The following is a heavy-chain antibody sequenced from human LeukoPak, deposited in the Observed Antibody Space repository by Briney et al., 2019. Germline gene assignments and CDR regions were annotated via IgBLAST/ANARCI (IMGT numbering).Heavy chain of an antibody. Sequence: SETLSLTCAVYGGSFSGYYWSWIRQPPGKGLEWIGEINHSGSTNYNPSLKSRVAISVDTSKNQFSLKLSSVTAADTAVYYCARSPYYYYYYMDVWGKGTTVTVSS. CDR2: INHSGST. J-gene: IGHJ6*03. V-gene: IGHV4-34*01. CDR3: ARSPYYYYYYMDV. CDR1: GGSFSGYY.